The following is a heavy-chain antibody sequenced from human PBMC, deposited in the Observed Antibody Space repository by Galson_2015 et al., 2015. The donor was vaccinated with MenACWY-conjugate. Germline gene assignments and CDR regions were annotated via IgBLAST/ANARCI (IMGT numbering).Heavy chain of an antibody. Sequence: SVKVSCKASGYTFTSYGISWVRQAPGQGLEWMGWLSAYNGNTNYAQKLQGRVTMTTDTSTSTAYMELRSLRSDDTDVYYCATDSSGSVNWYFDLWGRGTLVTVSS. CDR2: LSAYNGNT. CDR1: GYTFTSYG. J-gene: IGHJ2*01. D-gene: IGHD6-19*01. CDR3: ATDSSGSVNWYFDL. V-gene: IGHV1-18*01.